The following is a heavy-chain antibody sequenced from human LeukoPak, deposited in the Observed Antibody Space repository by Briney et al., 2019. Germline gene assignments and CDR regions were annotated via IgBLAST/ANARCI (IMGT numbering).Heavy chain of an antibody. CDR2: IYCSGST. CDR1: GGSISSYY. J-gene: IGHJ4*02. CDR3: ARGSSYDFWSGYPEFDY. Sequence: SETLSLTCTVSGGSISSYYWSWIRQPPGKGLEWIGYIYCSGSTNYNPSLKSRVTISVDTSKNQFSLKLSSVTAADTAVYYCARGSSYDFWSGYPEFDYWGQGTLVTVSS. D-gene: IGHD3-3*01. V-gene: IGHV4-59*01.